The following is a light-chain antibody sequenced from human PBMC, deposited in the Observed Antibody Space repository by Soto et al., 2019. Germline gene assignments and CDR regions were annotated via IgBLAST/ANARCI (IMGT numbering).Light chain of an antibody. Sequence: SSELTQPPSVSVSPGQTASITCSGDKLGDKYACWYQQKPCQSPVLVIYQDSKRPSGIPERFSGSNSGNTATLTISGTQAMDEADYYCQAWDSSTPYVFGTGTKLTVL. CDR2: QDS. J-gene: IGLJ1*01. CDR1: KLGDKY. V-gene: IGLV3-1*01. CDR3: QAWDSSTPYV.